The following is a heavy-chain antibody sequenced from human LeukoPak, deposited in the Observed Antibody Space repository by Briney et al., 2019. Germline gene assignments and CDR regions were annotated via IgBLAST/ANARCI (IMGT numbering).Heavy chain of an antibody. D-gene: IGHD6-19*01. V-gene: IGHV3-9*01. CDR3: AKVGTSRSSGLFGGYFDY. Sequence: PGSSLRLSCAASGFTFDDYAMHWVRHAPGKGLEWVSCFSWNSGSIRYADSVKGRFTISRDNAKNSLYLQMNSLRAEDTALYYCAKVGTSRSSGLFGGYFDYWGQGTLVTVSS. J-gene: IGHJ4*02. CDR1: GFTFDDYA. CDR2: FSWNSGSI.